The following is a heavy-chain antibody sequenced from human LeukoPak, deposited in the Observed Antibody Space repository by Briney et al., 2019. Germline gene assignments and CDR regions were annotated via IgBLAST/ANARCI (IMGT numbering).Heavy chain of an antibody. D-gene: IGHD3-16*01. CDR3: ARGGRLDAFDI. CDR2: ISSSSSYI. CDR1: GFTFSSYS. J-gene: IGHJ3*02. Sequence: GSPRLSCAASGFTFSSYSMNWVRQAPGKGLEWVSSISSSSSYIYYADSVKGRFTISRDNAKNSLYLQMNSLRAEDTAVYYCARGGRLDAFDIWGQGTMVTVSS. V-gene: IGHV3-21*01.